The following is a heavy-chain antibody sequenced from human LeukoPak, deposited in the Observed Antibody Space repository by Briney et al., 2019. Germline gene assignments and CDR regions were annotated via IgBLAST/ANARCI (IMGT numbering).Heavy chain of an antibody. D-gene: IGHD6-19*01. J-gene: IGHJ4*02. Sequence: GASVKVSFKTSGYPFPSYTMHWVRPAPGQRLEWMGWINAGNGNTKYSQKFQGRVTITRDTSASTAYMELSSLRSEDTAVYYCARDPPAVGFDYWGQGTLVTVSS. CDR1: GYPFPSYT. CDR2: INAGNGNT. CDR3: ARDPPAVGFDY. V-gene: IGHV1-3*01.